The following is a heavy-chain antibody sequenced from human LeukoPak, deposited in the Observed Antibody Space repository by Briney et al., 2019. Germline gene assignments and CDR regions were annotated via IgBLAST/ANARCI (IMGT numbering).Heavy chain of an antibody. CDR2: IIPILGIA. CDR3: ARERGYSYGYSFDY. Sequence: SVKVSCKASGGTFSSYAISWVRQAPGQGLEWMGRIIPILGIANYAQKFQGRVTITADKSTSTAYMELSSLRSEDTAVYYCARERGYSYGYSFDYWGQGTLVTVSS. V-gene: IGHV1-69*04. D-gene: IGHD5-18*01. J-gene: IGHJ4*02. CDR1: GGTFSSYA.